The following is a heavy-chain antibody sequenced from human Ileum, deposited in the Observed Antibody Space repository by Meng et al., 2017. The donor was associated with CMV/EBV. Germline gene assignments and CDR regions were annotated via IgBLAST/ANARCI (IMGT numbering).Heavy chain of an antibody. Sequence: KASAYSCTAYYIHWVRQAPGQGLEWMGYIIPNSGGGTNYAQKFQGRVTMTRDMSISTAYMELNGLRSDDTAVYYCARGNTRVVNYFDPWGQGTLVTVSS. CDR1: AYSCTAYY. CDR2: IIPNSGGGT. V-gene: IGHV1-2*02. J-gene: IGHJ5*02. CDR3: ARGNTRVVNYFDP. D-gene: IGHD2-2*01.